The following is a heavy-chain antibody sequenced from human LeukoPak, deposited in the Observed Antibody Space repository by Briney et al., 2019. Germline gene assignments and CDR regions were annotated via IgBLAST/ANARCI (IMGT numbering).Heavy chain of an antibody. D-gene: IGHD2-15*01. CDR3: ASGPLYCSGGSCHWDY. CDR1: GDSVSSNSAA. Sequence: SQTLSLTCAISGDSVSSNSAAWNWIRQSPSRGLEGLGRTYYRSKWYNDYAVSVKSRITINPDTSKNQFSLQLNSVTPEDTAVYYCASGPLYCSGGSCHWDYWGQGSLVTVSS. V-gene: IGHV6-1*01. CDR2: TYYRSKWYN. J-gene: IGHJ4*02.